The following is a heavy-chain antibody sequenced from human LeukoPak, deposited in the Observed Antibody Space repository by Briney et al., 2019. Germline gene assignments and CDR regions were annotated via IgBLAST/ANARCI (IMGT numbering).Heavy chain of an antibody. CDR1: GYTFTGYY. D-gene: IGHD3-22*01. V-gene: IGHV1-18*04. CDR3: ARDGHRRYYYESSDYRFGY. CDR2: ISGYNGNA. Sequence: GASVKVSCKASGYTFTGYYMHWVRQAPGQGLEWMGWISGYNGNANYAQKFQGRVTMTTDTSTSTAYMELRSLRSDDTAVYYCARDGHRRYYYESSDYRFGYWGQGTLVTVSS. J-gene: IGHJ4*02.